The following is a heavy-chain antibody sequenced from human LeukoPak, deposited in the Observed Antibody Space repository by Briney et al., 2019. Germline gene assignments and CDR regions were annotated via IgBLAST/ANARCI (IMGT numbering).Heavy chain of an antibody. D-gene: IGHD5-18*01. J-gene: IGHJ4*02. CDR1: GGSFSGYY. Sequence: SETLSLXCAVYGGSFSGYYWSWIRQPPGKGLEWIGRIYTSGSTNYNPSLKSRVTISVDTSKNQFSLKLSSVTAADTAVYYCARAGDTAMVHWGQGTLVTVSS. CDR3: ARAGDTAMVH. CDR2: IYTSGST. V-gene: IGHV4-4*08.